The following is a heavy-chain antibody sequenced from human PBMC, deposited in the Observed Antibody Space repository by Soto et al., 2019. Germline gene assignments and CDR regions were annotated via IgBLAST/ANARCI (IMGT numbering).Heavy chain of an antibody. D-gene: IGHD1-20*01. CDR2: IYYSGST. CDR3: GGITGILYGMDG. J-gene: IGHJ6*01. V-gene: IGHV4-39*01. Sequence: SETLSLTCTVSGGSISSSSYYWGWIRQPPGKGLEWIGSIYYSGSTYYSPSLKSRVTISVDTSKNQFSLKLSSVTAADTAVYYCGGITGILYGMDGWGQGNTVTVDS. CDR1: GGSISSSSYY.